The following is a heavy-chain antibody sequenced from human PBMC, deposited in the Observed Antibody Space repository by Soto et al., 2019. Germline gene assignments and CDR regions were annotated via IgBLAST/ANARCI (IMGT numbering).Heavy chain of an antibody. D-gene: IGHD3-22*01. CDR2: IYYSGST. Sequence: SETLSLTCTVSGGSISSYYWSWIRQPPGKGLEWIGYIYYSGSTNYNPSLKSRVTISVDTSKNQFSLKLSSVTAADTAVYYCARFRSSGYYFDYWGQGTLVNVSS. CDR3: ARFRSSGYYFDY. V-gene: IGHV4-59*01. J-gene: IGHJ4*02. CDR1: GGSISSYY.